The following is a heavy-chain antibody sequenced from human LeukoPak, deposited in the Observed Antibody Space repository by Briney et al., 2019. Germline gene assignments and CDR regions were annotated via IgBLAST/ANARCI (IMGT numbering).Heavy chain of an antibody. CDR3: ARGRRGVYYGSGSYYPNYYYYGMDV. CDR2: IYTSGST. Sequence: PSGTLSLTCTVSGGSISSYYWSWIRQPAGKGLEWIGRIYTSGSTNYNPSLKSRVTMSVDTSKNQFSLKLSSVTAADTAVYYCARGRRGVYYGSGSYYPNYYYYGMDVWGQGTTVTVSS. D-gene: IGHD3-10*01. V-gene: IGHV4-4*07. CDR1: GGSISSYY. J-gene: IGHJ6*02.